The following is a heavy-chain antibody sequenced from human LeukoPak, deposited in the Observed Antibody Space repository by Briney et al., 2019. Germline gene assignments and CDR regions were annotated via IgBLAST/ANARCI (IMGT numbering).Heavy chain of an antibody. CDR2: ISNSSSYI. CDR3: ARDQIRFLEWLPLDY. CDR1: GFTFSSYS. V-gene: IGHV3-21*01. Sequence: GGSLRLSCAASGFTFSSYSMNWVRQAPGKGLEWVSSISNSSSYIYYADSVKGRFTISRDNAKNSLYLQMNCLRAEDTAVYYCARDQIRFLEWLPLDYWGQGTLVTVSS. J-gene: IGHJ4*02. D-gene: IGHD3-3*01.